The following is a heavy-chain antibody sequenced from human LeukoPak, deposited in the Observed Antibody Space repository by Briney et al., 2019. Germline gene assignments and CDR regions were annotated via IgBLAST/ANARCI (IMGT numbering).Heavy chain of an antibody. CDR3: VGGTDYYDSSGYWDYYFDY. CDR1: GGSISSYY. J-gene: IGHJ4*02. D-gene: IGHD3-22*01. CDR2: IYYSGST. V-gene: IGHV4-59*01. Sequence: SETLSLTCTVSGGSISSYYWSWIRQPPGKGLEWIGYIYYSGSTNYNPSLKSRVTISVDTSKNQFSLKLSSVTAAHTAVYYFVGGTDYYDSSGYWDYYFDYWGQGTLVTVSS.